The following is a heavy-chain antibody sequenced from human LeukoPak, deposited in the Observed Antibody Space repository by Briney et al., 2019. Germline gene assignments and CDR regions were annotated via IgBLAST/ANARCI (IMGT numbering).Heavy chain of an antibody. Sequence: GGSLRLSCVASGFTLSSYEMNWVRQAPEKGLEWVSYIGSSDDTIFYADSVKGRFTISRDNAKNSLDLQMNSLRAEDTAVYYCARDTMIVVLGGFDYWGQGTLVTVSS. CDR1: GFTLSSYE. J-gene: IGHJ4*02. V-gene: IGHV3-48*03. D-gene: IGHD3-22*01. CDR3: ARDTMIVVLGGFDY. CDR2: IGSSDDTI.